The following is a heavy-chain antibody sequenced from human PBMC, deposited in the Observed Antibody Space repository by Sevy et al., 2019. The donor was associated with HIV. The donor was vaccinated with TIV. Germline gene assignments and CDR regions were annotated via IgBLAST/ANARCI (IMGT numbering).Heavy chain of an antibody. Sequence: GGSLRLSCAASGFIFSDYAMSWVRQTPGKGLEWVSSISGGDDSTYYADSVKGRFTVSRDNSKNTLYLQMNTLRAEGTALYYCAKVGYYYDSGGYYWYFDFWGRGTLVTVS. CDR3: AKVGYYYDSGGYYWYFDF. V-gene: IGHV3-23*01. CDR2: ISGGDDST. D-gene: IGHD3-22*01. CDR1: GFIFSDYA. J-gene: IGHJ2*01.